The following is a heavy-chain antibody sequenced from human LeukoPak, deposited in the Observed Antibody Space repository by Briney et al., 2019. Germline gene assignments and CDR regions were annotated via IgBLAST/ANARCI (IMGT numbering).Heavy chain of an antibody. D-gene: IGHD1-26*01. J-gene: IGHJ4*02. CDR2: IKQDGSEK. Sequence: PGGSLRLSCAASGFTVSSNYMSWVRQAPGKGLEWVANIKQDGSEKYYVDSVKGRFTISRDNAKNSLYLQMNSLRAEDTAVYYCASDSGSYLEYWGQGTLVTVSS. CDR1: GFTVSSNY. V-gene: IGHV3-7*01. CDR3: ASDSGSYLEY.